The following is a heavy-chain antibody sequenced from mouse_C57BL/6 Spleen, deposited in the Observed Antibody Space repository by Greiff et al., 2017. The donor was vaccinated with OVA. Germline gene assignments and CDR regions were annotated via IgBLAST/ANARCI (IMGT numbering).Heavy chain of an antibody. D-gene: IGHD2-1*01. CDR3: TRGAGNYAWYFDV. Sequence: EVMLVESGEGLVKPGGSLKLSCAASGFTFSSYAMSWVRQTPEKRLEWVAYISSGGDYIYYADTVKGRFTISRDNARNTLYLQMSSLKSEDTAMYYCTRGAGNYAWYFDVWGTGTTVTVSS. V-gene: IGHV5-9-1*02. CDR2: ISSGGDYI. CDR1: GFTFSSYA. J-gene: IGHJ1*03.